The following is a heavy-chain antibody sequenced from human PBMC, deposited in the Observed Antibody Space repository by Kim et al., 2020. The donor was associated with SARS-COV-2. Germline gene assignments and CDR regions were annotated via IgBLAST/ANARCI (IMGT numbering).Heavy chain of an antibody. D-gene: IGHD6-13*01. CDR1: GGSISSGGYS. Sequence: SETLSLTCAVSGGSISSGGYSWSWIRQPPGKGLEWIGYIYHSGSTYYNPSLKSRVTISVDRSKNQFSLKLSSVTAADTAVYYCATSSYSSSWPDPYDFDYWGQGTLVTVSS. CDR2: IYHSGST. J-gene: IGHJ4*02. V-gene: IGHV4-30-2*01. CDR3: ATSSYSSSWPDPYDFDY.